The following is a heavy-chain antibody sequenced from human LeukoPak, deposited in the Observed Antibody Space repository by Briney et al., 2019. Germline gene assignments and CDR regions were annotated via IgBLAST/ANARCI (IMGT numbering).Heavy chain of an antibody. J-gene: IGHJ4*02. CDR2: IYSGGST. V-gene: IGHV3-66*01. CDR3: ARVTWGYYFDY. Sequence: PGGSLRLSCAASGFTVSSNYMSWVRQAPGKGLEWVSVIYSGGSTYYADSVKGRFTISRDNSKNTLYLQMNSLRAEDTAVYYCARVTWGYYFDYWGQGTLVTVSS. CDR1: GFTVSSNY. D-gene: IGHD3-16*01.